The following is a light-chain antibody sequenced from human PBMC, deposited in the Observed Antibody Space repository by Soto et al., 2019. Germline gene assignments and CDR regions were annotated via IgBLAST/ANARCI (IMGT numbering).Light chain of an antibody. V-gene: IGKV1-6*01. Sequence: AIQMTQSPSSLSASVGDRVTITCRASQGIRNDLGWYQQKPGKAPKLLIYAASSLQSGVPSRFSGSGSGTDFTLTFISLQPEDFASYYCLQDYNYPRTFGQGTKVEIK. CDR3: LQDYNYPRT. CDR2: AAS. J-gene: IGKJ1*01. CDR1: QGIRND.